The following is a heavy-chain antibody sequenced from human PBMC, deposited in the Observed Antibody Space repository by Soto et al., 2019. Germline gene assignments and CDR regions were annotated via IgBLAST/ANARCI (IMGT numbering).Heavy chain of an antibody. Sequence: ASVKVSCKASGYTFTSYYMHWVRQAPGQGLEWMGIINPSGGIASYAQKFQGRVTMTADKSTSTAYMELSSLRSEDTAVYYCARDLGYDFWSGYYPLYYYYMDVWGKGTTVTVSS. CDR3: ARDLGYDFWSGYYPLYYYYMDV. D-gene: IGHD3-3*01. CDR1: GYTFTSYY. CDR2: INPSGGIA. V-gene: IGHV1-46*01. J-gene: IGHJ6*03.